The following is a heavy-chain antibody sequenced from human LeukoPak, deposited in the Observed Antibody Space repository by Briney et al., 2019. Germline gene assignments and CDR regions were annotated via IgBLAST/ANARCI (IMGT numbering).Heavy chain of an antibody. CDR2: ISYDGSNK. Sequence: GGSLRLSCAASGFTFSSYAMHWVRQAPGKGLEWVAVISYDGSNKYYADSVKGRFTISRDNSKNTLYLQMNSLRAEDTAVYYCARDAVLWFGEPHSLHGWFDPWGQGTLVTVSS. CDR3: ARDAVLWFGEPHSLHGWFDP. V-gene: IGHV3-30*04. J-gene: IGHJ5*02. D-gene: IGHD3-10*01. CDR1: GFTFSSYA.